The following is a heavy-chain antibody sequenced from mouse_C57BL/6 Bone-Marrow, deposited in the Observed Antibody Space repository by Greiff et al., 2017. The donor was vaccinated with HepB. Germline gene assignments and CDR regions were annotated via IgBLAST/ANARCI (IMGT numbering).Heavy chain of an antibody. J-gene: IGHJ2*01. Sequence: EVQLQQSGPELVKPGASVKISCKASGYSFTGYYMNWVKQSPEKSLEWIGEINPSTGGTTYNQKFKAKATLTVDKSSSTAYMQLKSLTSEDSAVYYCARSTMYFDYWGQGTTLTVSS. D-gene: IGHD2-1*01. CDR1: GYSFTGYY. V-gene: IGHV1-42*01. CDR2: INPSTGGT. CDR3: ARSTMYFDY.